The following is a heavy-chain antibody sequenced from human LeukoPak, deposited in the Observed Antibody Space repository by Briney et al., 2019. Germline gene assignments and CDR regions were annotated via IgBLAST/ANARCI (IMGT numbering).Heavy chain of an antibody. V-gene: IGHV3-30*18. CDR3: AKDLEGSPPLPFDP. CDR1: GFTFSSYG. J-gene: IGHJ5*02. Sequence: GGSLRLSCAASGFTFSSYGMHWARQAPGKGLEWVAVISYDGSNKYYAGSVKGRFTISRDNSMNTLYLQMNSLRAEDTAVYYYAKDLEGSPPLPFDPWGQGTLVTVSS. CDR2: ISYDGSNK. D-gene: IGHD2-15*01.